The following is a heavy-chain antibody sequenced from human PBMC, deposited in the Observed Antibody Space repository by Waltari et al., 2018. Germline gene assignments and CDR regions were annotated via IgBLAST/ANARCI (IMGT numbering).Heavy chain of an antibody. CDR2: IYHSGST. CDR1: GYSISSGYY. D-gene: IGHD3-10*01. CDR3: ARDESITMVRGVISPSAFDI. Sequence: QVQLQESGPGLVKPSETLSLTCAVSGYSISSGYYWGWIRQPPGKGLEWIGSIYHSGSTYYNPSLKSRVTISVDPSKNHFSLKLSSVTAADTAVYYCARDESITMVRGVISPSAFDIWGQGTMVTVSS. J-gene: IGHJ3*02. V-gene: IGHV4-38-2*02.